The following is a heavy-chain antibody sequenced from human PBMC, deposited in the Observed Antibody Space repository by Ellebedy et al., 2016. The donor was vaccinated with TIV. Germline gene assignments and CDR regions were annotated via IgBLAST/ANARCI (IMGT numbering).Heavy chain of an antibody. CDR2: IYQDGSDK. V-gene: IGHV3-7*01. CDR1: GFSFRNYW. J-gene: IGHJ5*02. Sequence: GESLKISCAASGFSFRNYWMGWVRQAPGKGLEWVANIYQDGSDKYYVDSVKGRFTISRDNAKNSLYLQLNSLRVEDTAVYYCARRGSYGDYAVQVNNWFDRWGQGTLVTVSP. D-gene: IGHD4-17*01. CDR3: ARRGSYGDYAVQVNNWFDR.